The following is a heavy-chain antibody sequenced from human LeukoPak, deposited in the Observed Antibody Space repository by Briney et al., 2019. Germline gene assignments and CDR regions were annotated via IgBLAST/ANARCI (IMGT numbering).Heavy chain of an antibody. CDR3: ARLKVGTTHPDY. J-gene: IGHJ4*02. CDR1: DDSISRSSYY. V-gene: IGHV4-39*01. D-gene: IGHD1-26*01. CDR2: FYYSGFT. Sequence: SETLSLTCSVSDDSISRSSYYWGWIRQPPGKGLEWIGTFYYSGFTYYNPSLKNRVTISVDTSMNQFSLKLSSVTAEDTAVYYCARLKVGTTHPDYWGQGTLVTVSS.